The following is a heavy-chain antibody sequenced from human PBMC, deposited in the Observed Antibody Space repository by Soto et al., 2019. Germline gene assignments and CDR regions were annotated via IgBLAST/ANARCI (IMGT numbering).Heavy chain of an antibody. CDR1: GFTFSTYA. D-gene: IGHD2-15*01. CDR3: AKRRGAGGHFDY. Sequence: GGSLRLSCAASGFTFSTYAMGWVRQAPGKGLEWVSVVSSGGGTHYADSVKGRFTVSRDNSKNTLSLQMDSLRADDTAVYYCAKRRGAGGHFDYWGQGALVTVSS. CDR2: VSSGGGT. J-gene: IGHJ4*02. V-gene: IGHV3-23*01.